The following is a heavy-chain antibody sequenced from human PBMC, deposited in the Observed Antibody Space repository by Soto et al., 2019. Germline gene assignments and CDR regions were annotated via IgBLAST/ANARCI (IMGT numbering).Heavy chain of an antibody. CDR1: GFTFRRDG. V-gene: IGHV3-23*01. Sequence: EVQLLESGGGLVQAGGSLRLSCAASGFTFRRDGMSWVRQAPGKGLEWVSLITDNGGSTYYADSVKGRFTISRDNTKNMLLLQMNSLRAEDTAVYYCAKERATTTAFDYWGQGALVTVSS. D-gene: IGHD4-17*01. CDR3: AKERATTTAFDY. CDR2: ITDNGGST. J-gene: IGHJ4*02.